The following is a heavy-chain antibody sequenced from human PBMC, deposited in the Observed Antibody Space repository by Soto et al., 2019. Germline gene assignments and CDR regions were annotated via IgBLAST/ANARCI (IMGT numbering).Heavy chain of an antibody. CDR3: AKERGYNYGYDAMDV. V-gene: IGHV3-23*01. D-gene: IGHD5-18*01. CDR1: GFTFSSYA. Sequence: EVQLLESGGGLVQPGGSLRLSCAASGFTFSSYAMSLVRQAPGKGLEWVSGLSGSGGSTYYEDSVKGRFTISRDNSKNTLYLQTNSLRAEDTAVYYCAKERGYNYGYDAMDVWGQGTTVTVSS. CDR2: LSGSGGST. J-gene: IGHJ6*02.